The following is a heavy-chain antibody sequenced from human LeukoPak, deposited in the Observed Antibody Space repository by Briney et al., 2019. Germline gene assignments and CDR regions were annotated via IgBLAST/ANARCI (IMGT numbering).Heavy chain of an antibody. D-gene: IGHD3-10*01. V-gene: IGHV3-30-3*01. CDR3: ARDRRYYYGSGSSYYYGMDV. Sequence: GGSLRLSGAASGFTFSSYAMHWGRRAPGKGLGGGAVISYDGSNKYYADSVKGRFTISRDNSKNTLSLQMNSLRAEDTAVYYCARDRRYYYGSGSSYYYGMDVWGQGTTVTVSS. CDR2: ISYDGSNK. J-gene: IGHJ6*02. CDR1: GFTFSSYA.